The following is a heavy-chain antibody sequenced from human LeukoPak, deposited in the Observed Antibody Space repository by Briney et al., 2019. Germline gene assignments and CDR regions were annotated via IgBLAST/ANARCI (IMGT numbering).Heavy chain of an antibody. CDR2: IRGDGTEK. V-gene: IGHV3-7*01. CDR3: ARHVRISF. D-gene: IGHD2-15*01. CDR1: GFTFSGAW. J-gene: IGHJ4*02. Sequence: GGSLRLSCTASGFTFSGAWMTWVRQAPGKGLEWVANIRGDGTEKNYVDSVKGRFTISRDNAKNSLFLQMSNLRDDVTAIYDCARHVRISFWGQGTLVTVSS.